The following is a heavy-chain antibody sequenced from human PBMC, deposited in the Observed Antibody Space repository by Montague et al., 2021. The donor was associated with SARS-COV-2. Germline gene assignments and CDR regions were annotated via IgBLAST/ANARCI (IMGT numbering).Heavy chain of an antibody. J-gene: IGHJ4*02. CDR2: VHYSGRP. V-gene: IGHV4-39*01. Sequence: SETLSLTCTVSGDSISSSSYNWGWIRQPPGKGLGWIGSVHYSGRPYYNPSLKSRVTIYVDTSKNQLSLKLSSVTAADTAVYYCTRHVHMTWPEPSPGFDYWGQGTLVTVPS. CDR1: GDSISSSSYN. D-gene: IGHD1-1*01. CDR3: TRHVHMTWPEPSPGFDY.